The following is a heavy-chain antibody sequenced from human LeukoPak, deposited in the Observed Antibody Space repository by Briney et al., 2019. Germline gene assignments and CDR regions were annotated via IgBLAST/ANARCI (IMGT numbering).Heavy chain of an antibody. V-gene: IGHV4-59*01. J-gene: IGHJ4*02. CDR2: IHYSGST. CDR1: GGSIGSFF. CDR3: ARAGGWYPNAYYFDY. D-gene: IGHD6-19*01. Sequence: SETLSLTCTVSGGSIGSFFWSWIRQPPGKALEWIGYIHYSGSTYYNPSLKSRVTISVDTSKNQFSLKLSSVTAADTAVYYCARAGGWYPNAYYFDYWGQGTLVTVSS.